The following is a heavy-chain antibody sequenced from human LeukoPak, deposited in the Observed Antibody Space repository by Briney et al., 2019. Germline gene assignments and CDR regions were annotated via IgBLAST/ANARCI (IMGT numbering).Heavy chain of an antibody. D-gene: IGHD1-1*01. Sequence: GASVKVSCKASGYTFTGYYMHWVRQAPGQGLEWMGWINPNSGGTNYAQKFQGRVTMTRDTSISTAYMEQSRLRSDDTAVYYCAKGFTRYNWNDAENNWFDPWGQGTLVTVSS. CDR2: INPNSGGT. CDR1: GYTFTGYY. V-gene: IGHV1-2*02. CDR3: AKGFTRYNWNDAENNWFDP. J-gene: IGHJ5*02.